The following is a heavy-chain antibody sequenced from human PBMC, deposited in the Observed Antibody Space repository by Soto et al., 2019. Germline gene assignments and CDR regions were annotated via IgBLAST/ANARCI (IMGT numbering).Heavy chain of an antibody. J-gene: IGHJ4*02. Sequence: EVQLLESGGGLVQPGGSLRLSCAASGFTFSSYAMSWVRQAPGKGLEWVSAISGSGGSTYYADSVKGRFTISRDNSKDTLYLQMNSLRAEDTALYYCAKDHITGTTVDYWGQGTLVTVSS. V-gene: IGHV3-23*01. D-gene: IGHD1-20*01. CDR2: ISGSGGST. CDR1: GFTFSSYA. CDR3: AKDHITGTTVDY.